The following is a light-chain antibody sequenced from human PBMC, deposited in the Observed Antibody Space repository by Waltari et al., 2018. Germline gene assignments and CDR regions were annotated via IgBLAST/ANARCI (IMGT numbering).Light chain of an antibody. Sequence: EIVMTQSPATLSVSQGERVTLFCRASQTIGSSLAWYQQKPGQAPRLLIYGASSRASDIPVRVSGSGSGTEFTLIISSLQAEDFAMYYCQQYDNRPPYTFGQGTRLEIK. CDR3: QQYDNRPPYT. CDR1: QTIGSS. V-gene: IGKV3-15*01. J-gene: IGKJ2*01. CDR2: GAS.